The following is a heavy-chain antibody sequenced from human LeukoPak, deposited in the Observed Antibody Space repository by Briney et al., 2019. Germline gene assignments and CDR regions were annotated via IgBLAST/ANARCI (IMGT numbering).Heavy chain of an antibody. V-gene: IGHV4-30-2*01. CDR1: GGSISSGGYS. CDR3: ARAPLCRGGSRHPPEY. D-gene: IGHD2-15*01. CDR2: IYHSGST. J-gene: IGHJ4*02. Sequence: PSETLSLTCTVSGGSISSGGYSWSWIRQPPGKGLEWIGYIYHSGSTYYSPSFKSRVFMSVDTSKNQFSLKLSSVTAADTAVYYWARAPLCRGGSRHPPEYWGQGTLVTVSS.